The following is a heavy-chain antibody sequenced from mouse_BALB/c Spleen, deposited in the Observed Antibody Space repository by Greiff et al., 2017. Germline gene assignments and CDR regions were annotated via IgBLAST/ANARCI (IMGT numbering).Heavy chain of an antibody. J-gene: IGHJ4*01. CDR1: GYTFTSYV. D-gene: IGHD1-1*01. CDR2: INPYNDGT. V-gene: IGHV1-14*01. CDR3: ARIYYYGSSPYYYAMDY. Sequence: EVQGVESGPELVKPGASVKMSCKASGYTFTSYVMHWVKQKPGQGLEWIGYINPYNDGTKYNEKFKGKATLTSDKSSSTAYMELSSLTSEDSAVYYCARIYYYGSSPYYYAMDYWGQGTSVTVSS.